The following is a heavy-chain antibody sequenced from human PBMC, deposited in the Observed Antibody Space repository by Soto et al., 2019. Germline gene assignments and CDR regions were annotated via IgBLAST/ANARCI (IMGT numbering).Heavy chain of an antibody. CDR1: GFTVSSNY. D-gene: IGHD6-25*01. J-gene: IGHJ6*03. Sequence: SGGSLRLSCAASGFTVSSNYMSWVRQAPGKGLEWVSVIYSGGSTYYADSVKGRFTISRDNSKNTLYLQMNSLRAEDTAVYYCARPPGGDYYYYMDVWGKGTTVTVSS. CDR2: IYSGGST. V-gene: IGHV3-66*04. CDR3: ARPPGGDYYYYMDV.